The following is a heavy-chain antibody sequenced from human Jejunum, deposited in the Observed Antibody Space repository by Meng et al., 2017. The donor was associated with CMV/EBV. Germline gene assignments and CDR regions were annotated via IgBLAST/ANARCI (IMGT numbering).Heavy chain of an antibody. CDR2: IFQNGRT. V-gene: IGHV4-39*01. CDR3: ARVGYCDSFSCSKKTYYFDS. J-gene: IGHJ4*02. Sequence: WDGRPPGKTLEWSGNIFQNGRTYTSPSLKGRITLSVETSEKQFSLRLTSMTATDTAVYYCARVGYCDSFSCSKKTYYFDSWGQGTLVTVSS. D-gene: IGHD2/OR15-2a*01.